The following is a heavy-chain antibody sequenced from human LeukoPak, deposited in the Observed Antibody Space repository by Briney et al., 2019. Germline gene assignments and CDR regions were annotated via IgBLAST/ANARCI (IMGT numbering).Heavy chain of an antibody. D-gene: IGHD1-26*01. CDR1: GVSISGSSYY. V-gene: IGHV4-39*01. J-gene: IGHJ3*02. CDR2: IYHSGNY. Sequence: SETLTLTCTASGVSISGSSYYWGWIRQPPGKGLEWIASIYHSGNYYYNPSLKSRFTISVDTSENQFSLKLSSVTAADTAVYYGARLVGSTGAFDIWGQGTMVTVSS. CDR3: ARLVGSTGAFDI.